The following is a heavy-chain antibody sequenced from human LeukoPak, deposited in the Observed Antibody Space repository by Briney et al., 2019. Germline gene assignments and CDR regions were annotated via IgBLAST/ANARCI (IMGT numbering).Heavy chain of an antibody. CDR3: ARAGIAAAGTAGTFDY. Sequence: GGSLRLSCAASGFTFSSYGMHWARQAPGKGLEWVAVISFDGSNKYYADSVKGRFTISRDNSKNTLYLQMNSLRAEDTAVYYCARAGIAAAGTAGTFDYWGQGTLVTVSS. D-gene: IGHD6-13*01. CDR1: GFTFSSYG. J-gene: IGHJ4*02. V-gene: IGHV3-30*03. CDR2: ISFDGSNK.